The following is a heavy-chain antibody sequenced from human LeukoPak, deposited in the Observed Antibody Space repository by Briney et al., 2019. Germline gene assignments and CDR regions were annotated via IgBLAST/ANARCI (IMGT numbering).Heavy chain of an antibody. V-gene: IGHV1-69*05. J-gene: IGHJ4*02. Sequence: AASVKVSCKASGGTFSSYAISWVRLAPGQGLEWMGGIIPIFGTANYAQKFQGRVTITTDESTSTAYMERSSLRSEDTAVYYCARGGSGYDFYFDYWGQGTLVTVSS. CDR1: GGTFSSYA. D-gene: IGHD5-12*01. CDR3: ARGGSGYDFYFDY. CDR2: IIPIFGTA.